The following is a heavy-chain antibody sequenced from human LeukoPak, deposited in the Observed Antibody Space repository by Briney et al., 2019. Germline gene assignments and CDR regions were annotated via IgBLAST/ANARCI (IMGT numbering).Heavy chain of an antibody. V-gene: IGHV3-74*01. CDR2: INTDGSDT. J-gene: IGHJ6*03. CDR1: GYTFGTFW. CDR3: AKDPVWGNVDYYYYMDV. Sequence: GSLXLSXAASGYTFGTFWMHWGREAPGKGVVGGSRINTDGSDTTYADSVKGRFTISRDNAKNTLYLQMNSLRAEDTAVYYCAKDPVWGNVDYYYYMDVWGRGTTVTVSS. D-gene: IGHD4-23*01.